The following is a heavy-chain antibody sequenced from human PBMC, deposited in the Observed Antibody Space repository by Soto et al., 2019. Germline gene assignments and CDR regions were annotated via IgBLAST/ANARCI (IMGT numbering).Heavy chain of an antibody. CDR2: INPNSGGT. Sequence: EAAVTVSCTASVYTFTVYHMHWVRQAPGQGLELMGWINPNSGGTNYAQKFQGRVTMTRDTSISTAYMELSRLRSDDTAVYYCAKNKRYCTSTTCPPYYGMDVCGQGTTVTVSS. D-gene: IGHD2-2*01. V-gene: IGHV1-2*02. CDR1: VYTFTVYH. CDR3: AKNKRYCTSTTCPPYYGMDV. J-gene: IGHJ6*02.